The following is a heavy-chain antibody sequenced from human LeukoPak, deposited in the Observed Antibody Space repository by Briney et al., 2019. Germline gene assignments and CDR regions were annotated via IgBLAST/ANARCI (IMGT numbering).Heavy chain of an antibody. V-gene: IGHV4-4*02. Sequence: ASETLSLTCGVSGGSISNTNWWSWVRQPPGQGLEWIGEISLTGLTHYNPSLESRVTVSLDKSKNQLSLNLTSVTAADTAVYYCSRENGAFSPFGYWGQGTLVTVLS. J-gene: IGHJ4*02. CDR1: GGSISNTNW. CDR3: SRENGAFSPFGY. D-gene: IGHD2-8*01. CDR2: ISLTGLT.